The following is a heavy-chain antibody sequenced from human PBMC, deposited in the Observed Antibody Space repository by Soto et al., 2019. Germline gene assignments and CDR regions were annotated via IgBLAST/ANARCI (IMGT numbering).Heavy chain of an antibody. CDR2: IIPIFGTA. Sequence: GPSVKVSCKASGGTFSSYAISWVRQAPGQGLEWMGGIIPIFGTANYAQKFQGRVTITADESTSTAYMELSSLRSEDTAVYYCARDRVGGIMYFDYWGQGTLVTVSS. CDR1: GGTFSSYA. J-gene: IGHJ4*02. D-gene: IGHD3-16*01. CDR3: ARDRVGGIMYFDY. V-gene: IGHV1-69*13.